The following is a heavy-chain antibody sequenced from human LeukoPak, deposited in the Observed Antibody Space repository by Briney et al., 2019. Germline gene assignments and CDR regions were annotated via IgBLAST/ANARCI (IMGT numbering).Heavy chain of an antibody. D-gene: IGHD2-8*01. CDR1: GVSISTHY. CDR3: ARDANGYPDY. J-gene: IGHJ4*02. Sequence: SETLSLTCTVSGVSISTHYWGWIRQPPGKGLEWIAYIYHSGSTNYNPSLKSRVTISVDTSKNQFSLNLSSVTAADTAVYYCARDANGYPDYWGQGTLVTVSS. CDR2: IYHSGST. V-gene: IGHV4-59*11.